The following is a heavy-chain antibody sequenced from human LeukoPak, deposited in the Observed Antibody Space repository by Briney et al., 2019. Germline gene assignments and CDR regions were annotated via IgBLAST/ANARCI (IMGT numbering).Heavy chain of an antibody. Sequence: SETLSLTCTVSCGSISSSSNYWGWIGQPPGKGLEWIGSMYYGGITYYNPSRTGRVTISVDTSKNQCSLKLSSGTAADTVVYYCARPIRSNYGDYPLRYWGQGTLVTVSS. CDR1: CGSISSSSNY. J-gene: IGHJ4*02. CDR3: ARPIRSNYGDYPLRY. CDR2: MYYGGIT. D-gene: IGHD4-17*01. V-gene: IGHV4-39*01.